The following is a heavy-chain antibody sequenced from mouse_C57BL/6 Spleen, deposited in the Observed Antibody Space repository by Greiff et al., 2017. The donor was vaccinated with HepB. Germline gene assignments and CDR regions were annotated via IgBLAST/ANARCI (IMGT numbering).Heavy chain of an antibody. Sequence: EVQLVESGGGLVKPGGSLKLSCAASGFTFSDYGMHWVRQAPEKGLEWVAYISSGSSTIYYADTVKGRVTISRDNAKNTLFLQMTSLRSEDTAMYYCGRGYDGYYEGFAYWGQGTLVTVSA. CDR1: GFTFSDYG. V-gene: IGHV5-17*01. CDR3: GRGYDGYYEGFAY. CDR2: ISSGSSTI. D-gene: IGHD2-3*01. J-gene: IGHJ3*01.